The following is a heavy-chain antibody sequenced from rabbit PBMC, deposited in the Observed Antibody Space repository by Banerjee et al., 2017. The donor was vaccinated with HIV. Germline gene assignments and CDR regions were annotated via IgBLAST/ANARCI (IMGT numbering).Heavy chain of an antibody. CDR1: GFSFSSNW. D-gene: IGHD4-2*01. V-gene: IGHV1S45*01. J-gene: IGHJ2*01. CDR3: ARDYVNAFDP. CDR2: IYAGSSGFT. Sequence: LEESGGGLVKPGGTLTLTCTVSGFSFSSNWICWVRQAPGKGLEWIACIYAGSSGFTYHASWAKGRFTISKTSSTTVTLQMTSLTAADTATYFCARDYVNAFDPWGQGTLVTVS.